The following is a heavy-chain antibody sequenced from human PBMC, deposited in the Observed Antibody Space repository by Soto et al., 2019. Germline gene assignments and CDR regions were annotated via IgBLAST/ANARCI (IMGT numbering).Heavy chain of an antibody. Sequence: ASVKVSCKASGGTFSSYAISWVRQAPGRGLEWMGIINPSGGSTSYAQKFQGRVTMTRDTSTSTVYMELSSLRSEDTAVYYCARVEGYCSSTSRYRGWVDRWAKASLVTVVS. D-gene: IGHD2-2*01. CDR3: ARVEGYCSSTSRYRGWVDR. CDR1: GGTFSSYA. J-gene: IGHJ5*02. V-gene: IGHV1-46*03. CDR2: INPSGGST.